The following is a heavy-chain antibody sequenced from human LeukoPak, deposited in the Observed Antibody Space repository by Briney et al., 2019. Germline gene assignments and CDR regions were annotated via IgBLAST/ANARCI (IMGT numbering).Heavy chain of an antibody. CDR1: GFTFSNAW. Sequence: PGGSLRLSCAASGFTFSNAWMSWVHQAPGKGLEWVGRIKSKTDGGTTDYAAPVKGRFTISRDDSKNTLYLQMNSLKTEDTAVYYCTTGTDRRDGYNYYYYYGMDVWGQGTTVTVSS. D-gene: IGHD5-24*01. CDR3: TTGTDRRDGYNYYYYYGMDV. V-gene: IGHV3-15*01. J-gene: IGHJ6*02. CDR2: IKSKTDGGTT.